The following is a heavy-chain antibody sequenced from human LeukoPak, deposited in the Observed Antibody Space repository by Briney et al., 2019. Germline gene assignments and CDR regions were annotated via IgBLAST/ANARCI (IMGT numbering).Heavy chain of an antibody. CDR1: GYSFTSYW. J-gene: IGHJ3*02. V-gene: IGHV5-51*01. CDR3: ARHIGLVAPYGFDI. CDR2: IYPGDSDT. D-gene: IGHD2-8*02. Sequence: AESLQIPCKGSGYSFTSYWMGWVRQMPGKGLEWMGIIYPGDSDTRYSPSFQGQVTISVDKSISTAHLQWSSLQASDTAMYYCARHIGLVAPYGFDIWGHETTVTVSS.